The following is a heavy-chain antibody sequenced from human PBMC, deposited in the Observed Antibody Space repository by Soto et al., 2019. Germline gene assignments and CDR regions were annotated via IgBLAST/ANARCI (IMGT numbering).Heavy chain of an antibody. J-gene: IGHJ5*02. Sequence: PGGSLRLSCAASGFTFSSYAMSWVRQAPGKGLEWVSAISGSGGSTYYADSVKGRFTISRDNSKNTLYLQMNSLRAEDTAVYYCARDAPSSTAMVTPWFDPWGQGTLVTVSS. V-gene: IGHV3-23*01. D-gene: IGHD5-18*01. CDR3: ARDAPSSTAMVTPWFDP. CDR1: GFTFSSYA. CDR2: ISGSGGST.